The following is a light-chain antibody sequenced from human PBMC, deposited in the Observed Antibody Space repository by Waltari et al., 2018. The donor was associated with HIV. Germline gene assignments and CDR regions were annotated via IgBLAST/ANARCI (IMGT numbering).Light chain of an antibody. CDR2: EPS. CDR3: ETWDDGMSGV. J-gene: IGLJ3*02. CDR1: DFYIGSHP. Sequence: QAVLTQQPSLSGAPGATVSISCTGSDFYIGSHPVNWSEHIPGQAPRLVIFEPSMRGAGGDGRCSSGRSVAAVSLTSSGLQLEDEAFYFGETWDDGMSGVFGGGT. V-gene: IGLV1-44*01.